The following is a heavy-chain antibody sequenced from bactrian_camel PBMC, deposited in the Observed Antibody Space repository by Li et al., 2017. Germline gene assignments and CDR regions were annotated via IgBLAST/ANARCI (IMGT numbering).Heavy chain of an antibody. CDR1: GYSYSTYC. V-gene: IGHV3S9*01. D-gene: IGHD1*01. J-gene: IGHJ4*01. CDR2: IYGDGRR. Sequence: HVQLVESGGGSVQVGGSLNLSCVATSGYSYSTYCMGWFRQGPGMEREGVAIIYGDGRRGYADSVKGRFTISVDNAKNTVYLQLSSLKTEEMAMYYCAKSGGRSYASGYNFWGQGTQVTVS. CDR3: AKSGGRSYASGYNF.